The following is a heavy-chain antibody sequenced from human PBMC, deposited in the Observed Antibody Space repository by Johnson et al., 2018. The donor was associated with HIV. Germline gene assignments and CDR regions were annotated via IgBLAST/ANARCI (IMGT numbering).Heavy chain of an antibody. J-gene: IGHJ3*02. CDR3: ARDGLAARVVGAFDI. V-gene: IGHV3-66*02. CDR2: IYSGGST. CDR1: GFTVSSNY. Sequence: EQLVESGGGLVQPGGSLRLSCAASGFTVSSNYMSWVRQAPGKGLEWVSVIYSGGSTYYADPVKGRFTISRDNSKNTLYLQMNSLRAEDTAVYYCARDGLAARVVGAFDIWGQGTMVTVSS. D-gene: IGHD6-13*01.